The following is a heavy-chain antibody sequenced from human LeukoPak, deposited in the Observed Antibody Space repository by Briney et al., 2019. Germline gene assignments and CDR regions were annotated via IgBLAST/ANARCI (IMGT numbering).Heavy chain of an antibody. CDR2: ISYDGSHK. J-gene: IGHJ4*02. CDR1: GFTFSTYG. CDR3: AKGFGRRETRPDYSLFDY. V-gene: IGHV3-30*18. Sequence: PGRSLRLSCAPSGFTFSTYGMHWVRQAPGKGLEWVAVISYDGSHKYYADSVKGRFTISRDNSKNTLYLQMNSLRAEDTAVYYCAKGFGRRETRPDYSLFDYWGQGTLVTVSS. D-gene: IGHD4-11*01.